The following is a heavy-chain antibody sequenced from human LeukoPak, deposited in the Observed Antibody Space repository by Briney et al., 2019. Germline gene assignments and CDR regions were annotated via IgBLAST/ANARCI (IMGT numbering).Heavy chain of an antibody. D-gene: IGHD3-22*01. J-gene: IGHJ6*02. V-gene: IGHV3-30-3*01. CDR3: ARESSGYPYYYYGMDV. CDR2: ISYDGSNK. Sequence: GRSLRLSCAASGFIFSSYAMHWVRQAPGKGLDGVAVISYDGSNKYYADSVKGRFTISRDNSKNTLYLQMNSLRAEDTAVYYCARESSGYPYYYYGMDVWGQGTTVTVSS. CDR1: GFIFSSYA.